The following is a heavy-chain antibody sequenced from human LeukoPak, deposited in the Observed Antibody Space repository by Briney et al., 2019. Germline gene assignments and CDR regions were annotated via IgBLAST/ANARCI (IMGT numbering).Heavy chain of an antibody. CDR3: ARDTDYGDYFDGMDV. D-gene: IGHD4-17*01. J-gene: IGHJ6*02. Sequence: GSLRLSCAASGFTVSDYYMSWVRQAPGKGLEWVSVVYSGGNTYYADSVKGRFTISRDNSKNTLYLQMNSLRAEDTAVYFCARDTDYGDYFDGMDVWGQGTTVTVSS. V-gene: IGHV3-53*01. CDR1: GFTVSDYY. CDR2: VYSGGNT.